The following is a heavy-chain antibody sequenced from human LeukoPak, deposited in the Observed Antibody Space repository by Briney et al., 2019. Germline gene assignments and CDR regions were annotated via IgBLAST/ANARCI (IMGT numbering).Heavy chain of an antibody. D-gene: IGHD3-10*01. J-gene: IGHJ4*02. CDR1: GGSFSGYY. Sequence: SSETLSLTCAVYGGSFSGYYWSWIRQPPGKGLEWIGEINHSGSTNYNPSLKSRVTISVDTSKNQFSLKLSSVTAADTAVYYCARGQVDGSGSYPPFDYWGQGTLVTVSS. V-gene: IGHV4-34*01. CDR2: INHSGST. CDR3: ARGQVDGSGSYPPFDY.